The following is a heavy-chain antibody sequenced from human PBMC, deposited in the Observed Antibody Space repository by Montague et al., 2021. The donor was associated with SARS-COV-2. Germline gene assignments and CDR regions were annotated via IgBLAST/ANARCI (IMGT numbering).Heavy chain of an antibody. V-gene: IGHV3-23*01. J-gene: IGHJ6*02. CDR3: AKSGVVTNPYYYGMDV. D-gene: IGHD3-22*01. Sequence: FLRLSCAASGFTFSSYALTWVRQAPGKGLEWVSAISNSGGRTYYADSVKGRFTISRDNSKDTLYLQMNSLRGEDTAIYYCAKSGVVTNPYYYGMDVWGQGITVTVSS. CDR2: ISNSGGRT. CDR1: GFTFSSYA.